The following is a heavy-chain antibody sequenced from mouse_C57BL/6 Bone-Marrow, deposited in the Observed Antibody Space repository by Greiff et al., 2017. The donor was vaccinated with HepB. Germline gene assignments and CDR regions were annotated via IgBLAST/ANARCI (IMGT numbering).Heavy chain of an antibody. Sequence: EVMLVESGGDLVKPGGSLKLSCAASGFTFSSYGMSWVRQTPDKRLEWVATISSGGSYTYYPDSVKGRFTISRDNAKNTLYLQMSSVKSEDTAMYCCVYYYGSRYYAMDYWGQGTSVTVSS. CDR2: ISSGGSYT. CDR1: GFTFSSYG. J-gene: IGHJ4*01. D-gene: IGHD1-1*01. CDR3: VYYYGSRYYAMDY. V-gene: IGHV5-6*01.